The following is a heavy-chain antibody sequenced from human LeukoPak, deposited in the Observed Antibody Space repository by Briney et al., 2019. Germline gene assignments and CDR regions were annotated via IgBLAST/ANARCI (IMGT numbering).Heavy chain of an antibody. V-gene: IGHV4-31*03. Sequence: PSETLSLTCTVSGGSISSGGYYWSWSRQHPGKGLEWSGYIYYSGSTYYNPSLKSRVTISVETSKNQFSLKLSSVTAADTAVYYCATPKGYYYGSGPGYFNYWGQGILVTVSS. J-gene: IGHJ4*02. CDR1: GGSISSGGYY. CDR2: IYYSGST. CDR3: ATPKGYYYGSGPGYFNY. D-gene: IGHD3-10*01.